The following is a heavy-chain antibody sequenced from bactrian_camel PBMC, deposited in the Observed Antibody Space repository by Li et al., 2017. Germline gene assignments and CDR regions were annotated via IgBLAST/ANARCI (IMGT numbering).Heavy chain of an antibody. CDR2: ISPGSGRR. CDR1: GSIYDTMC. Sequence: DVQLVESGGGSVQPEGSLRLSCASSGSIYDTMCMGWVRQAPGKEREGVAAISPGSGRRYYADSVKGRFTISRGNPKNTLYLQMYNLKPEDTAMYYCAARRFGCGSGSWLRANGFPDWGQGTQVTVS. D-gene: IGHD3*01. CDR3: AARRFGCGSGSWLRANGFPD. V-gene: IGHV3S40*01. J-gene: IGHJ4*01.